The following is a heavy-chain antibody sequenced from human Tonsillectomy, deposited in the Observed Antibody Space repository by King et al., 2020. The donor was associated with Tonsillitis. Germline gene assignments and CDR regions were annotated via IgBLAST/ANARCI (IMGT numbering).Heavy chain of an antibody. CDR3: ARYPSSGWYFDY. V-gene: IGHV3-33*05. CDR1: GFTFSSYG. J-gene: IGHJ4*02. CDR2: ISYDGRNQ. Sequence: VQLVESGGGEVQPGKSLRLSCAVSGFTFSSYGIHWVRQAPGKGLEWVALISYDGRNQYYADSVKGRFTISRDNSKNTLYLQMNSLRAEDTAVYYCARYPSSGWYFDYWGQGTLVTVSS. D-gene: IGHD6-19*01.